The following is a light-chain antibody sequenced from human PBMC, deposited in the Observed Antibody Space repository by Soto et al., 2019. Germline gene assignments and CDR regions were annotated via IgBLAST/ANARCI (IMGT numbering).Light chain of an antibody. V-gene: IGKV1-33*01. CDR1: RDIADS. CDR2: DAS. Sequence: DTQMTQSPSSLSASVGDTVTITCQASRDIADSLNWYQQRAGQAPKLLIYDASNLQSGVPARFSGCGTGTSFILTISSLQPEDFATYYCQQYDDPFTFGGGTKVEIK. J-gene: IGKJ4*01. CDR3: QQYDDPFT.